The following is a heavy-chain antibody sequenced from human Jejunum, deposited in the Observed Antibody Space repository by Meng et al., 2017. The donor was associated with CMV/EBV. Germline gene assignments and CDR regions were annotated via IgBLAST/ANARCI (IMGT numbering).Heavy chain of an antibody. V-gene: IGHV3-7*01. J-gene: IGHJ4*02. CDR1: GFTVSPYW. CDR2: IKQDGSEK. D-gene: IGHD3-10*01. CDR3: ARNARGSGY. Sequence: SGAASGFTVSPYWMTWVRQAPGKGLEWVANIKQDGSEKYYVDSVKGRFTISRDNAKNSLFLQMNSLRAEDTAMYYCARNARGSGYWRQGTLVTVSS.